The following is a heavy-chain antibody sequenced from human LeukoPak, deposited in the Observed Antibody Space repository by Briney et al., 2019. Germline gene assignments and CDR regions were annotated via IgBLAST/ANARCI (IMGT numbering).Heavy chain of an antibody. J-gene: IGHJ4*02. CDR1: GYTFTGYY. CDR2: INPNSGGT. D-gene: IGHD2-2*01. CDR3: AKSDIVVVPAAQD. V-gene: IGHV1-2*02. Sequence: GASVKVSCKASGYTFTGYYMHWVRQAPGQELEWMGWINPNSGGTNYAQKFQGRVTMTRDTSISTAYMELSRLRSDDTAVYYCAKSDIVVVPAAQDWGQGTLVTVSS.